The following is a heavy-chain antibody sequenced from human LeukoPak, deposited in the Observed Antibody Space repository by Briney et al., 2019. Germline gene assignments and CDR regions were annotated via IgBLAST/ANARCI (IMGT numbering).Heavy chain of an antibody. CDR1: GFTVSSYS. J-gene: IGHJ4*02. Sequence: GGSLRLSCAASGFTVSSYSMDWVRQAPGKGLEWVSPISSSISYIYYADSVKGRFTISRDNAKNSLYLQMNSLRAEDTASYYCARDRSVPFDYWGQGTLVTASS. V-gene: IGHV3-21*01. CDR3: ARDRSVPFDY. CDR2: ISSSISYI. D-gene: IGHD6-6*01.